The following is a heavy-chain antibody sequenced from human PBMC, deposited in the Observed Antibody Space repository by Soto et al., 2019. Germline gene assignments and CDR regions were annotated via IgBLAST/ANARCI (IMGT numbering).Heavy chain of an antibody. CDR2: IYSGGST. CDR1: GFTVSFNY. V-gene: IGHV3-53*01. J-gene: IGHJ4*02. Sequence: GGSLRLSCAASGFTVSFNYMSWVRQDPGKGLEWVSVIYSGGSTYYADSVKGRFTISRDNSKNTLYLQMNSLRAEDTAVYYCARDQNGSGPWALWGQGNLVTVSS. CDR3: ARDQNGSGPWAL. D-gene: IGHD3-10*01.